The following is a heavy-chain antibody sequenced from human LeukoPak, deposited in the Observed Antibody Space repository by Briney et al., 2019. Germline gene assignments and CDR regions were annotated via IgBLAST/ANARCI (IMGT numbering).Heavy chain of an antibody. Sequence: LSLTCAVYGGSFSGYYWSWVRQAPGKGLEWVAVIWYDGSHKSYAESVKGRFTISRDNSNNTLYLQMNSLRADDTAVYYCARRCSGSSCYYGDYWGQGTLVTVSS. CDR2: IWYDGSHK. V-gene: IGHV3-33*08. CDR1: GGSFSGYY. J-gene: IGHJ4*02. CDR3: ARRCSGSSCYYGDY. D-gene: IGHD2-2*01.